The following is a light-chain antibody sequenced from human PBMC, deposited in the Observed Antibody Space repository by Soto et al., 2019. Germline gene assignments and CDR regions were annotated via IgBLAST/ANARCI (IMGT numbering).Light chain of an antibody. Sequence: QSVLTQPPSASGTPGQKVTISCSGSSSNIGGNPVNWYRQFPGTAPKVLIYSSDQRPSGVPDRFSGSKSGTSASLAISGLQSEDEAYYYCATWDDSLNGRVFCGGT. V-gene: IGLV1-44*01. CDR3: ATWDDSLNGRV. CDR2: SSD. J-gene: IGLJ3*02. CDR1: SSNIGGNP.